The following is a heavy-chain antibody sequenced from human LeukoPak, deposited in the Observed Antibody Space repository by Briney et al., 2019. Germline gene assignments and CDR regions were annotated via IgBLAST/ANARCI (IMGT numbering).Heavy chain of an antibody. Sequence: ASVKVSCKASGYTFTGYYMHWVRQAPGQGLEWMGWISGYSGNTNYAQKLQDRVTMTTDTSTSTAYMELRSLRSDDTAVYYCARDRTILGAFDIWGQGTMVTVSS. J-gene: IGHJ3*02. CDR1: GYTFTGYY. V-gene: IGHV1-18*04. CDR3: ARDRTILGAFDI. CDR2: ISGYSGNT. D-gene: IGHD2-8*02.